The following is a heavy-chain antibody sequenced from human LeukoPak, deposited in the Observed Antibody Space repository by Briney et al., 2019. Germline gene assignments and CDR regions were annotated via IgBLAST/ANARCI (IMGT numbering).Heavy chain of an antibody. V-gene: IGHV3-21*01. J-gene: IGHJ5*02. CDR1: GFTLSTFD. Sequence: GGSLRLSCAASGFTLSTFDMNWVRQAPGKGLEWVSSISTSSRYIYYRDSVKGRFTISRDDAKISLYLQMNSLRVEDTAVYYCARADCSGSTCYLRRSWFDPWGQGTLVTVSS. D-gene: IGHD2-2*01. CDR3: ARADCSGSTCYLRRSWFDP. CDR2: ISTSSRYI.